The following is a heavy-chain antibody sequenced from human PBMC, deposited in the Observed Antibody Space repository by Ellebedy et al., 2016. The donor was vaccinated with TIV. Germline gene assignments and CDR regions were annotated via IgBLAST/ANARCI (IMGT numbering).Heavy chain of an antibody. CDR3: ARDLVAQQLYDY. D-gene: IGHD6-13*01. CDR1: GFTFSKYS. CDR2: VFDNGGST. J-gene: IGHJ4*02. V-gene: IGHV3-64*02. Sequence: PGGSLRLSCAASGFTFSKYSMHWVRQAPGKGLEYVSAVFDNGGSTFYADSVKGRFTISRDNSKNTLYLQMGSLRADDMAVYYCARDLVAQQLYDYWGQGTLVTVSS.